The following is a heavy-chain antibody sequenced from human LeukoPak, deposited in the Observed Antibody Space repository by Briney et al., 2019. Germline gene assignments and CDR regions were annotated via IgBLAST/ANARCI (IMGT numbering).Heavy chain of an antibody. Sequence: GGPLRLSCAASGFTFSSYSMPWVRQAPGKGLEWLSSFTSRSRSIYYADSVKGRFTISRDNAKNLLYLQMNSLRAEDTAIYYCARGGAARPDYWGQGTLVTVSS. D-gene: IGHD6-6*01. J-gene: IGHJ4*02. CDR2: FTSRSRSI. CDR1: GFTFSSYS. V-gene: IGHV3-21*06. CDR3: ARGGAARPDY.